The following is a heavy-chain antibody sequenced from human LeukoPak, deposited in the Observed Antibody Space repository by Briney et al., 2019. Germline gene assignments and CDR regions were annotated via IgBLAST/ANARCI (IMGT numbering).Heavy chain of an antibody. CDR1: GGSISSDY. D-gene: IGHD4-17*01. V-gene: IGHV4-59*08. CDR3: ARLGRIAYGDYGYYHYYMDV. CDR2: IYYSGST. J-gene: IGHJ6*03. Sequence: PSETLSLTCTVSGGSISSDYWSWIRQPPGKGLEWIGYIYYSGSTNYNPSLKSRVTISVDTSKNQFSLKLSSVTAADTAVYYCARLGRIAYGDYGYYHYYMDVWGKGTTVTISS.